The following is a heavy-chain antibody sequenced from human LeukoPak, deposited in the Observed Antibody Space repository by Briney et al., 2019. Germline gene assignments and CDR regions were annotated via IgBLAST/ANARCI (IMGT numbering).Heavy chain of an antibody. Sequence: NPSETLSLTCAVYGGSFSGYYWSWIRQPPGKGLEWIGKINHSGSTHYNPSLNSRVTISVDTSKNQFSLKLSSVTAADTAMYYCARHGDYQAVYWYFDLWGRGTLVSVSS. CDR1: GGSFSGYY. V-gene: IGHV4-34*01. J-gene: IGHJ2*01. CDR2: INHSGST. D-gene: IGHD4-17*01. CDR3: ARHGDYQAVYWYFDL.